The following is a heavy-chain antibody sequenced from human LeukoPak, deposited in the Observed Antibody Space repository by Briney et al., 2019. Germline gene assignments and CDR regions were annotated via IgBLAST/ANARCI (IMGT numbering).Heavy chain of an antibody. D-gene: IGHD3-10*01. V-gene: IGHV4-39*01. Sequence: SETLSLTCTVSGCSISSSTYYWGWIRQPPGKGLEWIVSIYYSGSTFYNPSLQSRVTISVDTSKNQFSLKLSSVTAADTAVYYCARGIGGWFGELFSYYGMDVWGQGTTVTVSS. J-gene: IGHJ6*02. CDR3: ARGIGGWFGELFSYYGMDV. CDR2: IYYSGST. CDR1: GCSISSSTYY.